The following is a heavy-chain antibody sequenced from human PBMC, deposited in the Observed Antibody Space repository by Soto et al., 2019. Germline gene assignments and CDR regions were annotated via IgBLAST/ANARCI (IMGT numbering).Heavy chain of an antibody. CDR3: TRQTDAVQWLVVPTDYNFDY. Sequence: GSLRLFCAASGFTFGGSAMHWVRQASGKGLEWVGHIRSKTNGYATAYAESVKGRFTISRDDSMNTAYLQMNSLKTEDTAVYFCTRQTDAVQWLVVPTDYNFDYWGQGTLVTVSS. CDR2: IRSKTNGYAT. J-gene: IGHJ4*02. V-gene: IGHV3-73*01. CDR1: GFTFGGSA. D-gene: IGHD6-19*01.